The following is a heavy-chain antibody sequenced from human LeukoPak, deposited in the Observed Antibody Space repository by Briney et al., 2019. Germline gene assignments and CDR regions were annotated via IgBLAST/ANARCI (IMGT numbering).Heavy chain of an antibody. V-gene: IGHV4-39*01. J-gene: IGHJ1*01. Sequence: SETLSLTCTVSGGSISSSSYYWGWIRQPPGKGLEWIGSIYYSGSTYYNPSLKSRVTISVDTSKNQFSLKLSSVTAADTAVYYCAGIDYGDYVQHWGQGTLVTASS. CDR3: AGIDYGDYVQH. CDR1: GGSISSSSYY. D-gene: IGHD4-17*01. CDR2: IYYSGST.